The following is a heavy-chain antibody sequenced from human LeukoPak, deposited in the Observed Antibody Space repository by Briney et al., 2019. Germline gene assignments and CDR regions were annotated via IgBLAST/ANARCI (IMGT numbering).Heavy chain of an antibody. CDR2: INPNSGGT. CDR3: AREWAYGDYVNLDY. J-gene: IGHJ4*02. V-gene: IGHV1-18*01. CDR1: GYTFSSYG. Sequence: ASVKVSCKASGYTFSSYGISWVRQAPGQGLEWMGWINPNSGGTNYAQKLQGRVTMTTDTSTSTAYMELRSLRSDDTAVYYCAREWAYGDYVNLDYWGQGTLVTVSS. D-gene: IGHD4-17*01.